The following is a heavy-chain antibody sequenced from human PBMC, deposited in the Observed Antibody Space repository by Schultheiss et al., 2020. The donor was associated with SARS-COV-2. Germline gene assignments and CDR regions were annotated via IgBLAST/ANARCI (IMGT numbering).Heavy chain of an antibody. Sequence: GESLKISCAVSGFTFDDYAMHWVRQAPGKGLEWVSLISANGGDTYYADSVKGRFTISRDNSKNSLYLQMNSLRAEDTAVYYCARDRDGGGNLLDYWGQGTLVTVSS. CDR1: GFTFDDYA. D-gene: IGHD4-23*01. CDR2: ISANGGDT. J-gene: IGHJ4*02. CDR3: ARDRDGGGNLLDY. V-gene: IGHV3-43*02.